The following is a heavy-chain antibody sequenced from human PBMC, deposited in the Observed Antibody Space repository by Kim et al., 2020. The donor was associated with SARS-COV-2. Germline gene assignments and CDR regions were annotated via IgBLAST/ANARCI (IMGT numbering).Heavy chain of an antibody. Sequence: SETLSLTCTVSGGSISSSSYYWGWIRQPPGKGLEWIGSIYYSGSTYYNPSLKSRVTISVDTSKNQFSLRLSSVTAADTAVYYCAARGYYYGSGSYYNESLLFAYWGQGSLVTVSS. CDR2: IYYSGST. J-gene: IGHJ4*02. D-gene: IGHD3-10*01. CDR3: AARGYYYGSGSYYNESLLFAY. V-gene: IGHV4-39*01. CDR1: GGSISSSSYY.